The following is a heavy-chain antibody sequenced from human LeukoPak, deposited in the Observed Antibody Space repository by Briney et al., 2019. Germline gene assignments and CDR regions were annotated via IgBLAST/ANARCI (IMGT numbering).Heavy chain of an antibody. CDR2: ITSNSGYV. J-gene: IGHJ4*02. D-gene: IGHD2-2*01. V-gene: IGHV3-9*03. Sequence: GGSLRLSCAASGFTFSSYSMNWVRQAPGKGLEWVSSITSNSGYVAYADSVKGRFSISRDNAKNSLYLQMNSLRTEDMAVYYCVQDSYAISSSGSTFASWGQGTLVTVSS. CDR1: GFTFSSYS. CDR3: VQDSYAISSSGSTFAS.